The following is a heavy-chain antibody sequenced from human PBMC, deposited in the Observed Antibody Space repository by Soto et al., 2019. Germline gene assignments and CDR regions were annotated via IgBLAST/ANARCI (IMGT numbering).Heavy chain of an antibody. CDR2: INRDGSAT. J-gene: IGHJ4*02. CDR3: GRGLHIAAADY. CDR1: GFTFSAYW. Sequence: GGSLRLSCAASGFTFSAYWIHWVRRTPGKGLVWVSRINRDGSATSYADSVKGRFTVSRDNAEKTVFLQMNSLRAEDTAVYYCGRGLHIAAADYWGQGALVTVSS. V-gene: IGHV3-74*01. D-gene: IGHD6-25*01.